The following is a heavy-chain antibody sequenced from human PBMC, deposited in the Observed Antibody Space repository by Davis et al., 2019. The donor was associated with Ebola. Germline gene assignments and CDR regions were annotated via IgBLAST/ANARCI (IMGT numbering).Heavy chain of an antibody. CDR2: ISAYNGNT. V-gene: IGHV1-18*01. D-gene: IGHD6-13*01. J-gene: IGHJ6*02. Sequence: ASVKVSCKASGYTFTSYGISWVRQAPGQGLEWMGWISAYNGNTNYVQKLQGRVTMTTDTSTSTAYMELRSLRSDDTAVYYCARDTFSSSWIHYYYYGMDVWGQGTTVTVSS. CDR1: GYTFTSYG. CDR3: ARDTFSSSWIHYYYYGMDV.